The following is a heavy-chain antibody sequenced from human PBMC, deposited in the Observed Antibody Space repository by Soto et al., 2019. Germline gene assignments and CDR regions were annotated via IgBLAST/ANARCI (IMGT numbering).Heavy chain of an antibody. CDR3: TRHPERIAEIGWFDP. CDR2: ISSSSSTI. D-gene: IGHD6-6*01. CDR1: GFTFSSYS. J-gene: IGHJ5*02. V-gene: IGHV3-48*01. Sequence: EVQLVESGGGLVQPGGSLRLSCAASGFTFSSYSMNWVRQAPGKGLEWVSYISSSSSTIYYADSVKGRFTISRDSAKNSPYLQMNRLRAEDTAVDFCTRHPERIAEIGWFDPWGQGTLVTVSS.